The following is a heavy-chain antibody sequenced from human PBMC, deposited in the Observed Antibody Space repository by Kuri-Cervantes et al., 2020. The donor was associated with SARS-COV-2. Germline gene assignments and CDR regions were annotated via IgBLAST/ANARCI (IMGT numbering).Heavy chain of an antibody. V-gene: IGHV1-69*13. CDR1: GGTFSTYG. CDR2: IIPFFGTP. Sequence: SVKVSWKASGGTFSTYGFTWVRQAPGQGLEWMGGIIPFFGTPNYAPKFEGRVTITADESTSTAYMELSSLRFEDTAVYFCARDLGDWTPDGFDIWGQGTMVTVSS. J-gene: IGHJ3*02. D-gene: IGHD2-21*02. CDR3: ARDLGDWTPDGFDI.